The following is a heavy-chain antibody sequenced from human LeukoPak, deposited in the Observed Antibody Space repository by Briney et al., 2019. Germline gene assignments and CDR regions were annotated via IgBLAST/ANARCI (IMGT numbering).Heavy chain of an antibody. D-gene: IGHD3-10*01. Sequence: SETLSLTCAVYGGSFSGYYWSWIRQPPGKGLEWIGTIYRRGSTYYNPSLKSRVTISVDTSKNQFSLKLSSVTAADTAVYYCARRPTYGHPYYYFDYWGQGTLVTVSS. CDR2: IYRRGST. V-gene: IGHV4-34*01. CDR3: ARRPTYGHPYYYFDY. CDR1: GGSFSGYY. J-gene: IGHJ4*02.